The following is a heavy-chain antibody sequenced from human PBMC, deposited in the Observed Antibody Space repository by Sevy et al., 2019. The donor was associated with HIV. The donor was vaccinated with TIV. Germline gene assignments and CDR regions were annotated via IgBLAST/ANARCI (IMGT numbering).Heavy chain of an antibody. Sequence: GGSLRLSCAASRFTFSTYAIHWVRQAPGKGLEWVAVISHDGSNKYYADSVKGRLTISRDNSKKTLYLQTNSLRSEDTAVYYCERNMDPKQFYYYYGKDVWGQGTTVTVSS. J-gene: IGHJ6*02. D-gene: IGHD2-2*03. V-gene: IGHV3-30-3*01. CDR3: ERNMDPKQFYYYYGKDV. CDR1: RFTFSTYA. CDR2: ISHDGSNK.